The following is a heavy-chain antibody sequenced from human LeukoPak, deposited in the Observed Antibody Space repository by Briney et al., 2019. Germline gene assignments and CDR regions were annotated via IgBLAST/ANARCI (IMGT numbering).Heavy chain of an antibody. D-gene: IGHD3-10*01. J-gene: IGHJ4*02. Sequence: GASLQISCKASGYSFTTYWISGVRPLPGQGLEWMGIIYPGGSETRYSPSFQGKVTTSADKATTTAYLQWSSLKASNIAVYYWARHGRSGTGTFDRREVDYWGQGTLVTVSS. CDR3: ARHGRSGTGTFDRREVDY. CDR1: GYSFTTYW. CDR2: IYPGGSET. V-gene: IGHV5-51*01.